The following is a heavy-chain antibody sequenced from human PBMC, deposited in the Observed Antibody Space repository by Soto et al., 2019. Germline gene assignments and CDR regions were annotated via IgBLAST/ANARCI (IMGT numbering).Heavy chain of an antibody. J-gene: IGHJ4*02. CDR3: ARGGLIAVVTDSFDA. CDR2: IHPSGGGS. CDR1: GYPFNTYY. Sequence: QVQLVQSGAEVKKPGASVKVSCKSSGYPFNTYYLHWVRQAPGQGLEWMGMIHPSGGGSTYAQKFLGRVTMTMDSSTSTVFMEFTSLRSADTAVYYCARGGLIAVVTDSFDAWGQGTLVTVYS. D-gene: IGHD2-21*02. V-gene: IGHV1-46*02.